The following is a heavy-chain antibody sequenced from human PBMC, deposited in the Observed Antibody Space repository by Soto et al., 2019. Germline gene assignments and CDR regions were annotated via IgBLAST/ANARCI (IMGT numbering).Heavy chain of an antibody. CDR2: INPNSGGT. CDR3: ARARPTVANYYYYGMDV. Sequence: ASVKVSCKASGYTFTGYYMHWVRQAPGQGLEWMGWINPNSGGTNYAQKFQGWVTMTRDTSISTAYMELSRLRSDDTAVYYCARARPTVANYYYYGMDVWGQGTTVTVSS. V-gene: IGHV1-2*04. CDR1: GYTFTGYY. J-gene: IGHJ6*02. D-gene: IGHD6-6*01.